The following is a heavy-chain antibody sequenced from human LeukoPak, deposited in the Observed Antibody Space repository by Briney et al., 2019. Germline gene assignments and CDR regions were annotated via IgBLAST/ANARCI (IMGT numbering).Heavy chain of an antibody. Sequence: GGSLRLSCAASGSSISSYALHWVRQAPGKGLQYVSGISNGGSIDYANSVKGRFTISRDNSKNTLYLQMGSLRPEDMAVYYCARDFSYGSGFDYWGQGILVTVSS. CDR1: GSSISSYA. V-gene: IGHV3-64*01. CDR2: ISNGGSI. J-gene: IGHJ4*02. CDR3: ARDFSYGSGFDY. D-gene: IGHD5-18*01.